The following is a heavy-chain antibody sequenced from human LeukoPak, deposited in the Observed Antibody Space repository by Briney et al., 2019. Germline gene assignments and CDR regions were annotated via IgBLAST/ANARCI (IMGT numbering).Heavy chain of an antibody. CDR2: IPYDGSNK. J-gene: IGHJ4*02. CDR3: ASGYSVEGPAAMRY. D-gene: IGHD2-2*01. V-gene: IGHV3-30*02. Sequence: GGSLRLSCAASGFTFSSYVMHWVRQAPGKGLEWVAFIPYDGSNKYYAGSVKGRFTISRDNSKNTLYLQMNSLRAEDTAVYYCASGYSVEGPAAMRYWGQGTLVTVSS. CDR1: GFTFSSYV.